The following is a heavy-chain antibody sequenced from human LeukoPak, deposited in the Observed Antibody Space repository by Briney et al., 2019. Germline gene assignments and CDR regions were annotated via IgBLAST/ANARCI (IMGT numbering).Heavy chain of an antibody. D-gene: IGHD2-2*01. J-gene: IGHJ4*02. CDR2: ISSSSSYI. CDR3: ARVRESRLPAAIGASDY. Sequence: PGGSLRLSCAASGFTFSSYSMNWVRQAPGKGLEWVSSISSSSSYIYYADSVKGRFTISRDNAKNSLYLQMNSLRAEDTAVYYCARVRESRLPAAIGASDYWGQGTLVTVSS. V-gene: IGHV3-21*01. CDR1: GFTFSSYS.